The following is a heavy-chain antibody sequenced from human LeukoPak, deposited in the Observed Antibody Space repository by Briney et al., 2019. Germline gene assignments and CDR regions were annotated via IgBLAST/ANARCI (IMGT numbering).Heavy chain of an antibody. CDR3: ARNGGTAMVPYYFDY. D-gene: IGHD5-18*01. CDR2: ISAYNGNT. V-gene: IGHV1-18*01. J-gene: IGHJ4*02. Sequence: ASVKVSCKASGYTFTSYAITWVRQAPGQGFEWLGWISAYNGNTNYAQRLQGRVTMTTDTSTSTAYMELRSLRSDDTAVYYCARNGGTAMVPYYFDYWGQGTLVTVSS. CDR1: GYTFTSYA.